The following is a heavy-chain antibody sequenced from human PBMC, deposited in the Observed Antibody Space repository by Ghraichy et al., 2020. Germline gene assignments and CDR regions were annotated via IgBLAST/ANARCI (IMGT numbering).Heavy chain of an antibody. V-gene: IGHV1-18*01. CDR1: GYPFTSYG. D-gene: IGHD3-3*01. Sequence: APVKVSCKASGYPFTSYGISWVRQAPGQGLEWMGWISAYNGNTNYAQKLQGRVTMTTDTSTSTAYMELRSLRSDDTAVYYCARVGGHHDFWSGFPGQLYGMDVWGQGTTVTVSS. J-gene: IGHJ6*02. CDR3: ARVGGHHDFWSGFPGQLYGMDV. CDR2: ISAYNGNT.